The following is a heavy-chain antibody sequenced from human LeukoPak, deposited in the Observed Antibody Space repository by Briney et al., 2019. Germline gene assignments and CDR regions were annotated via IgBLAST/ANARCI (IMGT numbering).Heavy chain of an antibody. CDR1: GFTFSSYA. Sequence: GRSLRLSCAASGFTFSSYAMHWVRQAPGKGLEWVAVISYDGSNKYYADSVKGRFTISRDNSKNTLYLQMNSLRAEDTAVYYCARDPRNILGKGHLNWFDPWGQGTLVTVSS. V-gene: IGHV3-30*04. J-gene: IGHJ5*02. CDR3: ARDPRNILGKGHLNWFDP. D-gene: IGHD7-27*01. CDR2: ISYDGSNK.